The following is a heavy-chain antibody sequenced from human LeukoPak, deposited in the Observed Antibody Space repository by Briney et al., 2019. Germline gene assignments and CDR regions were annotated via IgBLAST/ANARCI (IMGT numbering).Heavy chain of an antibody. D-gene: IGHD6-13*01. CDR1: GFTFSSYW. CDR2: IKQDGSEK. V-gene: IGHV3-7*01. J-gene: IGHJ6*02. CDR3: ARELYSSSWYFGPIGYYYGMDV. Sequence: GGSLRLSCAASGFTFSSYWMSWVRQAPGKGLEWVANIKQDGSEKYYVDSVKGRFTISRDNAKNSLYLQMNSLRAEDTAVYYCARELYSSSWYFGPIGYYYGMDVWGQGTTVTVSS.